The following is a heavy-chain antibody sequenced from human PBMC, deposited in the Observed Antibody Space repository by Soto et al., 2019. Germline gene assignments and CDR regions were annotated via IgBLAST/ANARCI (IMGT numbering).Heavy chain of an antibody. Sequence: QPGGSLRLSCAASGFTFSSYAMHWVRQAPGKGLEWVAVISYDGSNKYYADSVKGRFTISRDNSKNTLYLQMNSLRAEDTAVYYCANLEQQLVPFDYWGQGTLVTVSS. CDR1: GFTFSSYA. D-gene: IGHD6-13*01. J-gene: IGHJ4*02. CDR3: ANLEQQLVPFDY. CDR2: ISYDGSNK. V-gene: IGHV3-30-3*01.